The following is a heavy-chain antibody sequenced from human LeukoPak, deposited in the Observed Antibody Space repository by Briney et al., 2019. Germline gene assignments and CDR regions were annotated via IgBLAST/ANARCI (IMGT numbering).Heavy chain of an antibody. CDR2: ISVSGNT. V-gene: IGHV3-23*01. CDR3: ARAGHDSPTPNWFDP. Sequence: GGSLRLSCAASGFTLSGYAMSWVRQAPGKGLEWVSAISVSGNTYHADSVKGRFTISRDSSKNTLYLQMNRLRAEDAAVYYCARAGHDSPTPNWFDPWGQGTLVTVSS. D-gene: IGHD3-22*01. J-gene: IGHJ5*02. CDR1: GFTLSGYA.